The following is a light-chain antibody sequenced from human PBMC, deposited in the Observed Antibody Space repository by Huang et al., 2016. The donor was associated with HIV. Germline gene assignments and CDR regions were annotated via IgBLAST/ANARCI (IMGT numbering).Light chain of an antibody. CDR1: QSISSK. CDR3: QQYNNWPFT. CDR2: GAA. Sequence: ERVMTQSPVTLSVSPGERATFSCRASQSISSKLAWYQQKPGQAPRLLIYGAATRATGIPARFSGSGSETEFTLTISSLQSEDFAVYYCQQYNNWPFTFGPGTRVDIK. J-gene: IGKJ3*01. V-gene: IGKV3-15*01.